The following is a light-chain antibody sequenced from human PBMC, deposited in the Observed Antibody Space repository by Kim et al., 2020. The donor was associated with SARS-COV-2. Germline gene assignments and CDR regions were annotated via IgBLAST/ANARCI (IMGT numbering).Light chain of an antibody. CDR3: CSYAGRNIGV. CDR2: EVT. Sequence: GQSVTLSCTGTSSDIGGYEFVSWYQQHPGKAPKLMIYEVTKRPSGVPDRFSGSKSGNTASLTVSGLQTEDEADYYCCSYAGRNIGVFGGGTQLTVL. J-gene: IGLJ3*02. V-gene: IGLV2-8*01. CDR1: SSDIGGYEF.